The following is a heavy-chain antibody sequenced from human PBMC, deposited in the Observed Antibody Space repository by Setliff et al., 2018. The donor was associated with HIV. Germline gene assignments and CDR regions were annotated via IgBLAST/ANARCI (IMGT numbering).Heavy chain of an antibody. CDR3: AREQIAAGSAEYFQH. CDR1: GGSISSSNYY. D-gene: IGHD6-13*01. Sequence: PSETLSLTCTVSGGSISSSNYYWGWIRQPPGKGLEWIGSIYYSGSTYYNPSLKSRVTISVDTSKNQFSLKLSAVTAADTAVYYWAREQIAAGSAEYFQHWGQGTLVTASS. V-gene: IGHV4-39*02. CDR2: IYYSGST. J-gene: IGHJ1*01.